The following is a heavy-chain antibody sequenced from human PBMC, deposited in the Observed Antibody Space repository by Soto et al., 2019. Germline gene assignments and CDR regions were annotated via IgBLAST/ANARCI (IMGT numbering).Heavy chain of an antibody. CDR1: GFTFSSYS. D-gene: IGHD5-18*01. J-gene: IGHJ4*02. CDR2: ISSSSSYM. Sequence: GGSLRLSCSSSGFTFSSYSMNWVRQAPGKGLEWVSSISSSSSYMYYADSVKGRFTISRDNAKNSLYLQMNSLRAEDTAVYYCARAFLGKGYSYGYYNYWGQGTLVTVSS. V-gene: IGHV3-21*01. CDR3: ARAFLGKGYSYGYYNY.